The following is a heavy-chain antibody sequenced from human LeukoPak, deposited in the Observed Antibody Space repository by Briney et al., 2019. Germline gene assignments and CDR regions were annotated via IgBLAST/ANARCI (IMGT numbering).Heavy chain of an antibody. Sequence: SETLSLTCAVYGGSFSGYYWSWIRQPPGEGLEWIGEINHSGSTNYNPSLKSRVTISVDTSKNQFSLKLSSVTAADTAVYYCARFQKYSGSRTNWFDPWGQGTLVTVSS. CDR2: INHSGST. CDR1: GGSFSGYY. V-gene: IGHV4-34*01. CDR3: ARFQKYSGSRTNWFDP. J-gene: IGHJ5*02. D-gene: IGHD1-26*01.